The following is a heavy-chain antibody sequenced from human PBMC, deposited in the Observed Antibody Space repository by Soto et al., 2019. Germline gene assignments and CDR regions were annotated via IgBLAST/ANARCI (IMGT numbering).Heavy chain of an antibody. V-gene: IGHV3-73*01. CDR3: TTVSPGY. D-gene: IGHD3-10*01. Sequence: GGSLRLSCAASGFTFSDSAMRWVRRASGKGLEWVGRIRSKINSYATAYAASVKGRFTISRDDSKNTAYLQMNSLKTEDTAVYYCTTVSPGYWGQGTLVTVSS. CDR2: IRSKINSYAT. J-gene: IGHJ4*02. CDR1: GFTFSDSA.